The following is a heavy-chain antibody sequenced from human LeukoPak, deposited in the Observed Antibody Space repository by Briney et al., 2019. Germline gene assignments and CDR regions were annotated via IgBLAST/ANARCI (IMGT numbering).Heavy chain of an antibody. CDR1: GFIFDDYA. V-gene: IGHV3-9*01. Sequence: PGGSLRLSCAASGFIFDDYAIHWVRQALGSGLEWVSGISWNSGSIGYADSVKGRFTISRDNSKNTLYLQMNSLRAEDTAVYYCAKGLNDYCDYWGQGTLVTVSS. CDR3: AKGLNDYCDY. J-gene: IGHJ4*02. D-gene: IGHD2-21*01. CDR2: ISWNSGSI.